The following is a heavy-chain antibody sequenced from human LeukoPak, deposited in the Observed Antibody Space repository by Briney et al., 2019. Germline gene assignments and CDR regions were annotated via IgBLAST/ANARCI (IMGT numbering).Heavy chain of an antibody. CDR1: GGSISSYY. J-gene: IGHJ4*02. D-gene: IGHD5-24*01. V-gene: IGHV4-59*01. CDR3: ARGGSRDGYNRPLDY. CDR2: TYYSGSA. Sequence: SETLSLTCAVSGGSISSYYWSWIRQPPGKGLEWIGYTYYSGSANYSPSLESRVTMSVDTSKNQFSLRLSSVTAADTAVYYCARGGSRDGYNRPLDYWGQGTLVSVSS.